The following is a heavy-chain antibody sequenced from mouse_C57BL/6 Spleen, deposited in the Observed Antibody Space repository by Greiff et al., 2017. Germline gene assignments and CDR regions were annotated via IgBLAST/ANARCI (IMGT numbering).Heavy chain of an antibody. J-gene: IGHJ4*01. Sequence: WVTQRPGQGLEWIGVIDPSDSYTNYNQKFKGKATLTVDTSSSTAYMQLSSLTSEDSAVYYCARRAQDYSNYFPMDYWGQGTSVTVSS. V-gene: IGHV1-59*01. D-gene: IGHD2-5*01. CDR3: ARRAQDYSNYFPMDY. CDR2: IDPSDSYT.